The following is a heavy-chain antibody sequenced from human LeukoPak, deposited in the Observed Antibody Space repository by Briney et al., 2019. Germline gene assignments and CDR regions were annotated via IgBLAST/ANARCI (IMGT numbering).Heavy chain of an antibody. CDR3: ARGRIAARPRRLYYFDY. CDR2: MNPNSGNT. CDR1: GYTFTSYD. J-gene: IGHJ4*02. Sequence: ASVKVSYKASGYTFTSYDINWVRQAAGQGLEWMGWMNPNSGNTGYAQKFQGRVTMTRNTSISTAYMELSSLRSEDTAVYYCARGRIAARPRRLYYFDYWGQGTLVTVSS. D-gene: IGHD6-6*01. V-gene: IGHV1-8*01.